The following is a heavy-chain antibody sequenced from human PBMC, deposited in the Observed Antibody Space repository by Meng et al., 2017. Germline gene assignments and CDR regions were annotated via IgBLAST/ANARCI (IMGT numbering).Heavy chain of an antibody. J-gene: IGHJ4*02. CDR2: ISWNSGSI. D-gene: IGHD4-17*01. CDR1: GFTFDDYA. V-gene: IGHV3-9*01. Sequence: SLKISCAASGFTFDDYAMHWVRQAPGKGLEWVSGISWNSGSIGYADSVKGRFTISRDNVKNSLYLQMNSLRAEDTALYYCAKDGWAYGDYRGYFDYWGQGTLVTVSS. CDR3: AKDGWAYGDYRGYFDY.